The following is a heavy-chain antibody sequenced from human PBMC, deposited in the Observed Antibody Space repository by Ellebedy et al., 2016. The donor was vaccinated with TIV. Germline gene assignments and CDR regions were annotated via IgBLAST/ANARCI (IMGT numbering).Heavy chain of an antibody. D-gene: IGHD2-21*02. V-gene: IGHV1-69*13. CDR2: IIPIFGTA. J-gene: IGHJ2*01. CDR1: EGTFSSYA. CDR3: ARESRVVVTATRGSYWYFDL. Sequence: ATSVKVSCKASEGTFSSYAITWVRQAPGQGLEWMGGIIPIFGTANYAQQFQGRLTLTADESASTAYMDLSSLRSEDPAVYFCARESRVVVTATRGSYWYFDLWGRGTLVTVSS.